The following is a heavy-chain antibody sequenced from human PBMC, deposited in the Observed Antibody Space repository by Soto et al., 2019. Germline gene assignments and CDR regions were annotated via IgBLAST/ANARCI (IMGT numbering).Heavy chain of an antibody. CDR2: IHYSGST. Sequence: QVQLQESGPGLVKPSETLSLTCTVSYGSISSYNWSWIRQPPGQGLEWIGDIHYSGSTNYNPALKSGVTISVGTARNRFSRKLSSVTPAGTAVYYCARQGPYRTDVWAQGTTVTVSS. CDR1: YGSISSYN. V-gene: IGHV4-59*08. J-gene: IGHJ6*02. CDR3: ARQGPYRTDV.